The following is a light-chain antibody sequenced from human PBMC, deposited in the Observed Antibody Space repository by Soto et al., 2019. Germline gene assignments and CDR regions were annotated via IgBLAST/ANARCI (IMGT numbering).Light chain of an antibody. CDR3: SSYTSSSTLYVV. CDR2: DVS. V-gene: IGLV2-14*03. CDR1: SSDVGGYNY. J-gene: IGLJ2*01. Sequence: QSALTQPASVSGSPGQSITISCTGTSSDVGGYNYVSWYKQHPGKAPKLMIYDVSDRPSGVSNRFSGSKSGSTASLTISGLQTEDEDDYYCSSYTSSSTLYVVFGGGTKLTVL.